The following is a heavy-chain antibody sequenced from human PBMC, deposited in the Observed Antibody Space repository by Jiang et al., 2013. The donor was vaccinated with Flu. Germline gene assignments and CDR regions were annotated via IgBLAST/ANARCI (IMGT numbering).Heavy chain of an antibody. Sequence: LLKPSETLSLTCTVSGDSISIYYWNWIRQPPGKGLEWIGHISFSGKTAYSPSLKSRVTMSRDTSKNQFSLTVSSVTAADTAVYYCARGREDPYYQYFGMDVWGKGTTVSVSS. D-gene: IGHD3-16*01. J-gene: IGHJ6*04. V-gene: IGHV4-59*01. CDR2: ISFSGKT. CDR3: ARGREDPYYQYFGMDV. CDR1: GDSISIYY.